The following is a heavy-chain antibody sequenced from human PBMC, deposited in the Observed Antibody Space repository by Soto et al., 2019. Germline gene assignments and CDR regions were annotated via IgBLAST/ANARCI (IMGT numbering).Heavy chain of an antibody. CDR2: ITPIFATP. J-gene: IGHJ6*02. V-gene: IGHV1-69*12. CDR3: ATQGLPDYCYGGMDV. Sequence: QVQLVQSGAEVKKPGSSVKVSCKASAGTFSSYGISSARQPPAQGLEWMGGITPIFATPDYTQKFQGRVRIIADESGTTAEREGKSLRSDDAAVCCCATQGLPDYCYGGMDVWVQGTTVTVSS. CDR1: AGTFSSYG.